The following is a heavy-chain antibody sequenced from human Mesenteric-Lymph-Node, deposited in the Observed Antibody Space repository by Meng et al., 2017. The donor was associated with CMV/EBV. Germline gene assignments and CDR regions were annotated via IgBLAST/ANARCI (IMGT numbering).Heavy chain of an antibody. Sequence: CSLSTSGVRVGWIRQPPGKALEWLALIYWNDDKRYSPSLKSRLTISKDTSKNQVVLTITNVDPVDTATYYCAHSYDFWSGYHWYFDFWGRGALVTVSS. V-gene: IGHV2-5*01. CDR2: IYWNDDK. CDR1: CSLSTSGVR. D-gene: IGHD3-3*01. CDR3: AHSYDFWSGYHWYFDF. J-gene: IGHJ2*01.